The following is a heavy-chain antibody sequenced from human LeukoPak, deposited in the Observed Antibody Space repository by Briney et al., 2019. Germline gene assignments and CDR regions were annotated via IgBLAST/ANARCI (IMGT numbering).Heavy chain of an antibody. D-gene: IGHD5-12*01. V-gene: IGHV3-48*03. CDR1: GFTFSSYE. J-gene: IGHJ4*02. CDR3: AREGYSGYGSFDY. CDR2: ISSSSSTR. Sequence: GGSLRLSCAASGFTFSSYEMNWVRQPPGKGLEWVSYISSSSSTRYYADSVKGRFTISKDNAKNSVYLQMNSLRAEDTAVYYCAREGYSGYGSFDYWGQGTLVTVSS.